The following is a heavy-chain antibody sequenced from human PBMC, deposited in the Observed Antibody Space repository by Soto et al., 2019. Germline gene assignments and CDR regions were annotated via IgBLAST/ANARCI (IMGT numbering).Heavy chain of an antibody. Sequence: QVHLEQSGAEVRKPGASVKVSCKASGYTFNSFGINWVRQAPGQGLEWLGWISAYNGHTNYAKKFHGRVTRNADTTTTTAYLELTSLRSDDTAVYYCAREFQYDSGGFHELYFWGQGTLVTVSS. V-gene: IGHV1-18*04. CDR3: AREFQYDSGGFHELYF. J-gene: IGHJ4*02. CDR2: ISAYNGHT. CDR1: GYTFNSFG. D-gene: IGHD3-22*01.